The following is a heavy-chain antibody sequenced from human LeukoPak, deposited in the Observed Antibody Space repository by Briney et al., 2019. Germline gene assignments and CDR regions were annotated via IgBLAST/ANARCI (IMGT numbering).Heavy chain of an antibody. CDR2: IRYDGSNK. D-gene: IGHD3-16*01. CDR3: AKDLYDYVWGSYGIFDY. V-gene: IGHV3-30*02. Sequence: PGGSLRLSCAASGFTFSSYGMHWVRQAPGKGLEWVAFIRYDGSNKYYADSVKGRFTISRDNSKNTPYLQMNSLRAEDTAVYYCAKDLYDYVWGSYGIFDYWGQGTLVTVSS. CDR1: GFTFSSYG. J-gene: IGHJ4*02.